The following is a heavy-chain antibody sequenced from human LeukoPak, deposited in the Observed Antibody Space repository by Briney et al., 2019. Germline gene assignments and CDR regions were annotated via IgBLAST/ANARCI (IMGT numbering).Heavy chain of an antibody. J-gene: IGHJ5*02. Sequence: SETLSLTCTVSGYSISSGYYWGWIRQPPGKGLEWIGSIYHSGSTYYNPSLKSRVTISVDTSKNQFSLKLSSVTAADTAVYYCARDSGSSWYYNWFDPWGQGTLVTVSS. V-gene: IGHV4-38-2*02. CDR1: GYSISSGYY. CDR3: ARDSGSSWYYNWFDP. CDR2: IYHSGST. D-gene: IGHD6-13*01.